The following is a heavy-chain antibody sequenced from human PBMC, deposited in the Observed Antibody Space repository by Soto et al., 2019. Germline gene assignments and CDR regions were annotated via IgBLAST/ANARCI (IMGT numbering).Heavy chain of an antibody. J-gene: IGHJ4*02. CDR1: GFTFSSYW. Sequence: GVSLRLSCAASGFTFSSYWMSWVRQAPGKGLEWVANIKQDGSEKYYVDSVKGRFTISRDNAKNSLYLQMNSLRAEDTAVYYCGDILTGDHDYWGQGTLVTVSS. CDR3: GDILTGDHDY. D-gene: IGHD3-9*01. CDR2: IKQDGSEK. V-gene: IGHV3-7*01.